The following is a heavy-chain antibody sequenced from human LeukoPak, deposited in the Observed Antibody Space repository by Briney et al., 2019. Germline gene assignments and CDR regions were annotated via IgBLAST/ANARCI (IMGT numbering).Heavy chain of an antibody. CDR1: GGSISSGGYS. Sequence: SETLSLTCAVSGGSISSGGYSWSWIRQPPGKGLEWIGYIYHSGSTYYNPSLKSRVTISVDRSKNQFSLKLSSVTAADTAVYYCARLLRRARPGAPLYYYYYGMGVWGQGTTVTVSS. J-gene: IGHJ6*02. D-gene: IGHD3-16*01. CDR2: IYHSGST. V-gene: IGHV4-30-2*01. CDR3: ARLLRRARPGAPLYYYYYGMGV.